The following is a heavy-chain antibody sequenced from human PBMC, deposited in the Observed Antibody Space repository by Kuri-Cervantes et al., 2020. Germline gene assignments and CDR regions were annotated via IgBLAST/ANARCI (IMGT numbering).Heavy chain of an antibody. CDR1: GFTFSSYW. D-gene: IGHD2-2*01. Sequence: GGSLRLSCAASGFTFSSYWMSWVRQAPGKGLEWVADIKQDGSEKYYVDSVKGRFTISRDNAKNSLYLQMNSLRAEDTAVYYCARDGYQLLSDYWGQGTLVTVSS. J-gene: IGHJ4*02. CDR2: IKQDGSEK. CDR3: ARDGYQLLSDY. V-gene: IGHV3-7*04.